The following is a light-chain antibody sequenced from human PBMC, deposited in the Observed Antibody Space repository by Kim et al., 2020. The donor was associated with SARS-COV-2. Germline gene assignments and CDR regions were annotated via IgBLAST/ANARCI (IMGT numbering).Light chain of an antibody. CDR1: KLGDKY. J-gene: IGLJ2*01. CDR3: QAWDSSTGV. V-gene: IGLV3-1*01. CDR2: QYS. Sequence: ELTQPPSVSVSPGQTASITCSGDKLGDKYACWYQQKPGQSPVLVIYQYSKRPSGIPERFSGSNSGNTATLTISGTQAMDEADYYCQAWDSSTGVFGGG.